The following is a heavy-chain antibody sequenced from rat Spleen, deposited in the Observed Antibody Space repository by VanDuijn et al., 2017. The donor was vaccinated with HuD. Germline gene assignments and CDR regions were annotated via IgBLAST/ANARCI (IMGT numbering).Heavy chain of an antibody. CDR3: PRDMGAGDYFDY. V-gene: IGHV5-29*01. CDR1: GFTFSNYD. D-gene: IGHD1-7*01. J-gene: IGHJ2*01. CDR2: INYDGSST. Sequence: EVQLVESDGGLVQPGRSLKLSCAASGFTFSNYDMAWVRQAPTKGLEWVATINYDGSSTYYRDSVTGRFTITRDNAKSTIYLQMNSLWSEDKATYYCPRDMGAGDYFDYWGQGVMVTVSS.